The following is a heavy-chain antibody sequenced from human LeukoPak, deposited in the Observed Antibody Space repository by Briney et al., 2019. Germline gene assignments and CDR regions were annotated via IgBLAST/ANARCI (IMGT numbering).Heavy chain of an antibody. CDR3: ARGREGKNYFYYYMDV. Sequence: ASVKVSCKASGYTFTNYDINWVRQATGQGLESMGWMNPNSGNTGYAQRFQGRVTMTRNTSISTAYMELSSLRSEDTAVYYCARGREGKNYFYYYMDVWGKGTTVTISS. J-gene: IGHJ6*03. D-gene: IGHD4-23*01. CDR2: MNPNSGNT. V-gene: IGHV1-8*01. CDR1: GYTFTNYD.